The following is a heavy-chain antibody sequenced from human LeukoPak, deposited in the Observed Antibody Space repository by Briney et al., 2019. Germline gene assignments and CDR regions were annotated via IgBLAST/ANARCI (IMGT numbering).Heavy chain of an antibody. CDR1: GFTVSSNY. V-gene: IGHV3-53*01. D-gene: IGHD6-13*01. CDR2: IYSGGST. J-gene: IGHJ5*02. CDR3: GRTTAGSGNWFDP. Sequence: GGSLRLSCAASGFTVSSNYISWVRQAPGKGLEWVSIIYSGGSTYYADSVKGRFAISRDNSKDTVYLQMNSLRAEDTAVYYCGRTTAGSGNWFDPWGQGTLVTVSP.